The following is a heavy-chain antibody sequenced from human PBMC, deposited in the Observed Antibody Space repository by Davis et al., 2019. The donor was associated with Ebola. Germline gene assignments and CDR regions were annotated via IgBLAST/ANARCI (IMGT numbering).Heavy chain of an antibody. CDR1: GGSISSGDYY. Sequence: SETLSLTCTVSGGSISSGDYYWSWIRQPPGKGLEWIGYIYYSGSTYYNPSLKSRVTISVDTSKNQFSLKLSSVTAADTAVYYCARADGDYVHFDYWGQGILVTVSS. D-gene: IGHD4-17*01. CDR2: IYYSGST. V-gene: IGHV4-30-4*02. J-gene: IGHJ4*02. CDR3: ARADGDYVHFDY.